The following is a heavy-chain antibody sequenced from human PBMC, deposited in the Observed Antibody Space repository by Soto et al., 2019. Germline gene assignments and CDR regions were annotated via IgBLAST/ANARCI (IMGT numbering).Heavy chain of an antibody. D-gene: IGHD1-1*01. CDR2: ISAYNCNT. V-gene: IGHV1-18*04. Sequence: ASVKVSCKACGYTFTNYGISWVRQAPGQGLEWMGWISAYNCNTNYAQKVQGRVTMTTATSTSTAYMGLRSLGSDDTAVYNCTRWRANGKTDYYSGMDIWGQGTTVTVSS. CDR1: GYTFTNYG. CDR3: TRWRANGKTDYYSGMDI. J-gene: IGHJ6*02.